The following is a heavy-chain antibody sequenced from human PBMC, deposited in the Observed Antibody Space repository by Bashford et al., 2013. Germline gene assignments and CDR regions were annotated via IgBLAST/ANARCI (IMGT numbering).Heavy chain of an antibody. CDR2: INPYSGGT. Sequence: ASVKVSCKTSGYSFTEFNMHWVRQAPGQGLEWMGYINPYSGGTFYAQKFQGRVTMTRDTSISTAYMEMKKLTSDDTAVYYCARDFYVDGFIYDYIWGSYHHTEPSDYWGQGTVVTVSS. J-gene: IGHJ4*02. CDR1: GYSFTEFN. V-gene: IGHV1-2*02. CDR3: ARDFYVDGFIYDYIWGSYHHTEPSDY. D-gene: IGHD3-16*02.